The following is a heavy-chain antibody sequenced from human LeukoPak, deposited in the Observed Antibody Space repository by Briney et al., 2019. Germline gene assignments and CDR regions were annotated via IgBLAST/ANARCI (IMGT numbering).Heavy chain of an antibody. CDR1: GGSISSYY. J-gene: IGHJ5*02. CDR2: IYYSGST. CDR3: ARTTEDCSSTSCYQYRFDP. D-gene: IGHD2-2*01. Sequence: SETLSLTCTVSGGSISSYYWSWIRQPPGKGLEWIGYIYYSGSTNYNPSLKSRVTISVDTSKNQFSLKLNSVTAADTAVYYCARTTEDCSSTSCYQYRFDPWGQGTLVTVSS. V-gene: IGHV4-59*01.